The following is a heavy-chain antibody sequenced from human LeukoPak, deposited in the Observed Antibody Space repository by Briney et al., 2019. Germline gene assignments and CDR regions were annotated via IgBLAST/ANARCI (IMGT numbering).Heavy chain of an antibody. CDR2: INHSGST. V-gene: IGHV4-34*01. CDR1: GGSFSGYY. D-gene: IGHD4-23*01. J-gene: IGHJ4*02. CDR3: ASRDYGGYYFDY. Sequence: SETLSLTCAVYGGSFSGYYWSWIRQPPGKGLEWIGEINHSGSTNYNPSLKSRVTISVDTSKNQFSLKLSSVTAADTAVYYCASRDYGGYYFDYWGQGTLVTVSS.